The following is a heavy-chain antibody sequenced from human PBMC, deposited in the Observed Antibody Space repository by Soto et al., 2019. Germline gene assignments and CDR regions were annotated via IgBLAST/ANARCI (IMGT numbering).Heavy chain of an antibody. V-gene: IGHV3-21*01. Sequence: EVQLVESGGGLVKPGGSLRLSCAASGFTFSSYSMNWVRQAPGKGLEWVSSISSSSSYIYYADSVKGRFTISRDNTKNSLYLQMNSLRAEDTAVYYCARDRGYPNDLDYWGQGTLVTVSS. CDR1: GFTFSSYS. CDR3: ARDRGYPNDLDY. J-gene: IGHJ4*02. D-gene: IGHD5-12*01. CDR2: ISSSSSYI.